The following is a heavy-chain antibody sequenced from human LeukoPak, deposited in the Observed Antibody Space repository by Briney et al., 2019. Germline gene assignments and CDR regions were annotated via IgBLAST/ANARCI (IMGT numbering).Heavy chain of an antibody. Sequence: ASVKVSCKVSGYTLTELSMHWVRQAPGKGLEWRGGFDPEDGETIYAQKFQGRVTMTEDTSTDTAYMELSSLRSEDTAVYYCATVYYYGSGSYYNPLDYWGQGTLVTVSS. CDR1: GYTLTELS. CDR3: ATVYYYGSGSYYNPLDY. V-gene: IGHV1-24*01. J-gene: IGHJ4*02. D-gene: IGHD3-10*01. CDR2: FDPEDGET.